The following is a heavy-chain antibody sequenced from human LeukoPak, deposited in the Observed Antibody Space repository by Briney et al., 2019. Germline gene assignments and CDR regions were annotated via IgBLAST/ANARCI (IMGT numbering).Heavy chain of an antibody. CDR1: GYTFTSYD. J-gene: IGHJ6*02. D-gene: IGHD2-2*01. V-gene: IGHV1-8*01. Sequence: ASVKVSCKASGYTFTSYDINWVRQATGQGLEWMGWMNPNSGNTGYAQKFQGRVTMTRNTSISTAYMELSSLRSEDTAVYYCARGRCSSTSCYHGLYYYYGMDVWGQGTTVTVSS. CDR3: ARGRCSSTSCYHGLYYYYGMDV. CDR2: MNPNSGNT.